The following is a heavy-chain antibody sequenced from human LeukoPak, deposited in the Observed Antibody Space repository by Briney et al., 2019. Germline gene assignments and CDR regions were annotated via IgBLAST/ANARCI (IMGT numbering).Heavy chain of an antibody. Sequence: ASVKVSCKASGYTFTSYYMHWVRQAPGQGREWMGIINPSGGSTSYAQKFQGRVTMTRETSTSTVYRELKSLGTEGPAVYYCATGRYDIVTGKTRNNWFDPWGQGTLVTVSS. CDR1: GYTFTSYY. CDR3: ATGRYDIVTGKTRNNWFDP. V-gene: IGHV1-46*01. J-gene: IGHJ5*02. D-gene: IGHD3-9*01. CDR2: INPSGGST.